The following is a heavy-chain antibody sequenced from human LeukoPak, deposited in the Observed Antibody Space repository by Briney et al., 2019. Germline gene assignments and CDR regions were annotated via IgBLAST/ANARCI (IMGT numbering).Heavy chain of an antibody. Sequence: PSETLSLTCTVSGGSIISSTHYWGWIRQPPGKGLEWIGSFYYTGSTFYSPSLKSRVTISVDTSKNQFSLKLSSVTAADTAVYYCARRSGTYHAFDIWGQGTMVTVSS. CDR2: FYYTGST. J-gene: IGHJ3*02. V-gene: IGHV4-39*01. CDR1: GGSIISSTHY. D-gene: IGHD1-26*01. CDR3: ARRSGTYHAFDI.